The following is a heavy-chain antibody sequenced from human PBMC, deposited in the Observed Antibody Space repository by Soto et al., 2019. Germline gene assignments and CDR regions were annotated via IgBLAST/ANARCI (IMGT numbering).Heavy chain of an antibody. CDR3: ARVGGLLSRYVYGVDV. D-gene: IGHD3-10*02. CDR1: GFTFSNFG. Sequence: GGSLRLFCAASGFTFSNFGMHWVRQAPGKGLEWVAVIWSDGRDKYYGDTVKGRFTISRDNSKNTLHLQMNSLRAEDTAVYYCARVGGLLSRYVYGVDVWGDVPAFPVSP. J-gene: IGHJ6*04. V-gene: IGHV3-33*01. CDR2: IWSDGRDK.